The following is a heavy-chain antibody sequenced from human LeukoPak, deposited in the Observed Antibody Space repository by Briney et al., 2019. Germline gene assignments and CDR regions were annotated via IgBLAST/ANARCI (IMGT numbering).Heavy chain of an antibody. CDR2: IYYSGST. Sequence: PSETLSLTCTVSGYSISSGYYWGWIRQPPGKGLEWIGSIYYSGSTYYNPSLKSRVTISVDTSKNQFSLKLSSVTAADTAVYYCARLSLWFGELFSSYFDYWGQGTLVTVSS. D-gene: IGHD3-10*01. CDR1: GYSISSGYY. J-gene: IGHJ4*02. CDR3: ARLSLWFGELFSSYFDY. V-gene: IGHV4-38-2*02.